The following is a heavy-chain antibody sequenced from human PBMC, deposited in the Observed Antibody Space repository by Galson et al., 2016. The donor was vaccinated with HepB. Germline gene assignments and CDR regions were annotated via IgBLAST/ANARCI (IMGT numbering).Heavy chain of an antibody. D-gene: IGHD6-19*01. J-gene: IGHJ4*02. CDR1: GYTFSKYG. V-gene: IGHV1-18*01. CDR3: ARDYEYVSDWYEDTFDY. Sequence: SVKVSCKASGYTFSKYGISWVRQAPGQGLEWMGWISGRDGDTNYAQSLQGRVALTTDTSTSTAYMELRSLRSDDTAVYYCARDYEYVSDWYEDTFDYWGQGTLVTVSS. CDR2: ISGRDGDT.